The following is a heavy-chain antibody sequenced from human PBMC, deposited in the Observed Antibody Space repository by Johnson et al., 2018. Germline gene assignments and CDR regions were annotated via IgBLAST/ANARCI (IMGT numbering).Heavy chain of an antibody. V-gene: IGHV3-33*01. J-gene: IGHJ6*02. D-gene: IGHD1-26*01. CDR3: AREYSGARYGVDG. Sequence: QVQLVQSGGGVVQPGRSRRLSCTVSDFIFSSHGMHWVRQTPGKVLEWVAVIWYDGSEKYYAESVKGRFTISRDNSRSTLYLGRNSLRVEDRAVYYCAREYSGARYGVDGWGQGTTVTVSS. CDR2: IWYDGSEK. CDR1: DFIFSSHG.